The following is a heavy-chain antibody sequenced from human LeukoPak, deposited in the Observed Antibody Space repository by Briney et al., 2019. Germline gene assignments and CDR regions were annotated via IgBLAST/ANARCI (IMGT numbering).Heavy chain of an antibody. CDR3: ARAGYGDYLLTN. CDR1: GFTFSSYS. D-gene: IGHD4-17*01. J-gene: IGHJ4*02. CDR2: ISSSSSYI. V-gene: IGHV3-21*01. Sequence: GGSLRLSRAASGFTFSSYSMNWVRQAPGKGLEWVSSISSSSSYIYYADSVKGRFTISRDNAKNSLYLQMNSLRAEDTAVYYCARAGYGDYLLTNWGQGTLVTVSS.